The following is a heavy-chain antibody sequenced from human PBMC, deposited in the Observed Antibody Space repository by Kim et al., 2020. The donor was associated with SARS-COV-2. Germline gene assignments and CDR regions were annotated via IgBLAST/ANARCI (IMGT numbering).Heavy chain of an antibody. CDR2: GK. D-gene: IGHD3-9*01. V-gene: IGHV3-7*01. J-gene: IGHJ4*02. Sequence: GKNYVCSVKGRFTISRDNAKNSLYLQMNNLRADDTAVFYCAGGTGWIIDSWGQGTLVTVSS. CDR3: AGGTGWIIDS.